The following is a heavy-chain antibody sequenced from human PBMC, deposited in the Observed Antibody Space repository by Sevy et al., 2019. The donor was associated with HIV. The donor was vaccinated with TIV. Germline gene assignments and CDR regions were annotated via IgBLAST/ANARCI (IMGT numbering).Heavy chain of an antibody. CDR3: AKGVIIVVVPAAYDY. J-gene: IGHJ4*02. V-gene: IGHV3-23*01. CDR2: ISGSGGST. D-gene: IGHD2-2*01. Sequence: GGSLRLSCAASGFTFSSYAMSWVRQAPGKGLEWVSAISGSGGSTYYADSVKGRFTISRENSKNTLYLQTNSPGAEDTAVYYCAKGVIIVVVPAAYDYWGQGTLVTVSS. CDR1: GFTFSSYA.